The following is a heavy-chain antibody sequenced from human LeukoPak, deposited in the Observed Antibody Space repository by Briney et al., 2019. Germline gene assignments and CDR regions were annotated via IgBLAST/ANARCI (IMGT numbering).Heavy chain of an antibody. J-gene: IGHJ5*02. CDR3: ARGLRPSNWFDP. CDR2: ISTLYGNK. CDR1: GYTFTDYG. Sequence: GASVKVSCEASGYTFTDYGINWVRQVPGQGPEWMGWISTLYGNKNYAQKFQGRLTLTSDTSTSTAFLELTSLASDDTAVYYCARGLRPSNWFDPWGQGTLVTVSS. V-gene: IGHV1-18*01.